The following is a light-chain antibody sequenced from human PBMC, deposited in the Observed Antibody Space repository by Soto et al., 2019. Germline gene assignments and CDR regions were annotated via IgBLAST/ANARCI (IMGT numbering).Light chain of an antibody. J-gene: IGKJ5*01. Sequence: EILLTQSQATLSLSPVEGVTLXCRAAQDVTNSVAWYQQKSGQAPRLLIYDASARASGVSARFSGSGSGTDFTLTISGLQAEDFAVYFCQQYIRRPLSFGQGTRLE. CDR3: QQYIRRPLS. CDR2: DAS. V-gene: IGKV3-15*01. CDR1: QDVTNS.